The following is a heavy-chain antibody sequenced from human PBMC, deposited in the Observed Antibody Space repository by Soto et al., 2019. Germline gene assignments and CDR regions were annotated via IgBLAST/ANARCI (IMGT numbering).Heavy chain of an antibody. CDR2: IYYSGST. V-gene: IGHV4-59*01. CDR3: ARALSDIVVVPTYYFDY. Sequence: SETLSLTCTVSGGSISSYYWSWIRQPPGKGLEWIGYIYYSGSTNYTPSLQSRVTISVDTSKNQFFLKLSSVTAADTAVYYCARALSDIVVVPTYYFDYWGQGTLVTVSS. D-gene: IGHD2-2*01. J-gene: IGHJ4*02. CDR1: GGSISSYY.